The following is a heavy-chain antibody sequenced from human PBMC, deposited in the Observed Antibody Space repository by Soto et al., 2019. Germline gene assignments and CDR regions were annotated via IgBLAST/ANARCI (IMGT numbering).Heavy chain of an antibody. J-gene: IGHJ5*02. D-gene: IGHD2-15*01. CDR2: IYYSGST. CDR3: ARVEDRHWFDP. Sequence: SETLSLTCTVSGGSISSYYWSWIRQHPGKGLEWIGYIYYSGSTYYNPSLKSRVTISVDTSKNQFSLKLSSVTAADTAVYYCARVEDRHWFDPWGQGTLVTVSS. V-gene: IGHV4-59*06. CDR1: GGSISSYY.